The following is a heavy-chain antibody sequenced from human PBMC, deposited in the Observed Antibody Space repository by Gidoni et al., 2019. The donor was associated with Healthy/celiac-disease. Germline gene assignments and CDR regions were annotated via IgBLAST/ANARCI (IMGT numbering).Heavy chain of an antibody. CDR2: IWYDGSNK. Sequence: QVQLVESGGGVVQPGRSLRLSCAASGFTFSSYGMHWVRQAPGKGLEWVAVIWYDGSNKYYADSVKGRFTISRDNSKNTLYLQMNSLRAEDTAVYYCARDLGRTTGAFDIWGQGTMVTVSS. J-gene: IGHJ3*02. V-gene: IGHV3-33*01. D-gene: IGHD1-1*01. CDR3: ARDLGRTTGAFDI. CDR1: GFTFSSYG.